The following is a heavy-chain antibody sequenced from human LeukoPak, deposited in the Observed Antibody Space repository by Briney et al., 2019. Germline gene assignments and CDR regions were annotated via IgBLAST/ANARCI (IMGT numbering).Heavy chain of an antibody. V-gene: IGHV3-30*02. D-gene: IGHD6-13*01. CDR2: IRYDGSNK. CDR1: GFTFSSYG. J-gene: IGHJ4*02. Sequence: GGSLRLSCAASGFTFSSYGMHWVRQAPGKGLEWVAFIRYDGSNKYYADSVKGRFTISRDNSKKTLHLQMNSLRAEDTAIYYCAKASSAGDSSSWNYWGQGILVTVSS. CDR3: AKASSAGDSSSWNY.